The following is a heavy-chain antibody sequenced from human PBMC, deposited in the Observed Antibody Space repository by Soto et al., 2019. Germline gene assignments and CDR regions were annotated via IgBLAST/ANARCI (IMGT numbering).Heavy chain of an antibody. CDR2: IYYSGST. CDR1: GGSISSCGYY. V-gene: IGHV4-31*03. Sequence: SETLSLTCTVSGGSISSCGYYWSWIRQHPGKGLEWIGYIYYSGSTYYNPSLKSRVTISVDTSKNQFSLKLSSVTAADTAVYYCARRGYNWNYEATVDEAGTRHYYYMDVWGKGTTVTVSS. D-gene: IGHD1-7*01. J-gene: IGHJ6*03. CDR3: ARRGYNWNYEATVDEAGTRHYYYMDV.